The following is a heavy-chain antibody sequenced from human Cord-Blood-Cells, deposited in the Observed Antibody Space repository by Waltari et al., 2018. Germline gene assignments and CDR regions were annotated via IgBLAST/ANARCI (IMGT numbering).Heavy chain of an antibody. Sequence: QVQLVQSGAEVKKPGSSVKVSCKASGGTFSSYAISWVRQAPGQGLEWMGGIIPILGTANYAQKFQGRVTITADESTSTAYMELSSLRSEDTAVYYCARDVPTRVNYYYYGMDVWGQGTTVTVSS. CDR3: ARDVPTRVNYYYYGMDV. V-gene: IGHV1-69*01. CDR1: GGTFSSYA. CDR2: IIPILGTA. J-gene: IGHJ6*02. D-gene: IGHD3-10*02.